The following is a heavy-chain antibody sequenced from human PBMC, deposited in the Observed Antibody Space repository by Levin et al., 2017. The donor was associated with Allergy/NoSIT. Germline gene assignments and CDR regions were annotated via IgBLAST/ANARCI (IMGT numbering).Heavy chain of an antibody. CDR1: GYTFTSYG. Sequence: KPGGSLRLSCKASGYTFTSYGISWVRQAPGQGLEWMGWISAYNGNTNYAQKLQGRVTMTTDTSTSTAYMELRSLRSDDTAVYYCAITADLDYWGQGTLVTVSS. J-gene: IGHJ4*02. V-gene: IGHV1-18*01. CDR2: ISAYNGNT. CDR3: AITADLDY. D-gene: IGHD6-25*01.